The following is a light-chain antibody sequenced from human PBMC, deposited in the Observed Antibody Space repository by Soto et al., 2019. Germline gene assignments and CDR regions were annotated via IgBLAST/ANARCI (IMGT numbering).Light chain of an antibody. CDR1: QSISIY. V-gene: IGKV1-12*01. J-gene: IGKJ5*01. Sequence: DIQMTQSPSSLSASVGDRVTITCRASQSISIYLNWYQQKPGRSPKLLISAASSLQSGVPSRFSGSGSGTDFTLTISSLQPEDFATYYCQQANSFPITFGQGTRLEIK. CDR2: AAS. CDR3: QQANSFPIT.